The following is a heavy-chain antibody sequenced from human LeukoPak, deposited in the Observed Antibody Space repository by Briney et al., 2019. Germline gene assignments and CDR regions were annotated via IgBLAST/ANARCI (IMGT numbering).Heavy chain of an antibody. Sequence: GGSLRLSCAASGFILSSYAMSWVRQAPGKGLEWVSLISGNAGSTYYADSVKGRFTISRDNSKNTLYLQMNSLRAEDTAVYYCAKENDYCSGGSCYYYYFDYWGQGTLVTVSS. D-gene: IGHD2-15*01. J-gene: IGHJ4*02. CDR2: ISGNAGST. V-gene: IGHV3-23*01. CDR3: AKENDYCSGGSCYYYYFDY. CDR1: GFILSSYA.